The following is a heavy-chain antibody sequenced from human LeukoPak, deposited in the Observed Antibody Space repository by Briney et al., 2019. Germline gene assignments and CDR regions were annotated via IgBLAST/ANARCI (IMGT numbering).Heavy chain of an antibody. CDR2: IWYDGSNK. CDR1: GFTFSNYW. D-gene: IGHD2-2*01. CDR3: ARGLFVVVPAATVSDFDY. V-gene: IGHV3-33*08. Sequence: GGSLRLSCTASGFTFSNYWMSWVRQAPGKGLEWVAVIWYDGSNKYYADSVKGRFTISRDNSKNTLYLRMNSLRAEDTAVYYCARGLFVVVPAATVSDFDYWGQGALVTVSS. J-gene: IGHJ4*02.